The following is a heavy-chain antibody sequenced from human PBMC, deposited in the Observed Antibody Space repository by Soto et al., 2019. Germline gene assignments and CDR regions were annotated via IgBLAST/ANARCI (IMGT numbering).Heavy chain of an antibody. J-gene: IGHJ4*02. CDR3: ARGGRQIDY. CDR2: ISSSSSYI. Sequence: EVQLVESGGGLVKPGGSPRLSCAASGFTFSSYSMNWVRQAPGKGLEWVSSISSSSSYIYYADSVKGRCTISRDNAKNSLYLQMNSLRAEDTAVYYCARGGRQIDYWGQGTLVTVSS. V-gene: IGHV3-21*01. CDR1: GFTFSSYS.